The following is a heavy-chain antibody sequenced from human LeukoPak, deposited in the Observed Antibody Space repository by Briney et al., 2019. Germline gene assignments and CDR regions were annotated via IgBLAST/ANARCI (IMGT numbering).Heavy chain of an antibody. V-gene: IGHV1-18*03. CDR1: GYTFTTYG. J-gene: IGHJ4*02. CDR2: INPYNGNT. CDR3: AVTSGYCSSTSCSYFDY. Sequence: ASMKVSCKASGYTFTTYGISWVRQAPGQGLEWMGWINPYNGNTNYAQKLQGRVTMTTDTSTSTAYMELRSLRSDDMAVYYCAVTSGYCSSTSCSYFDYWGQGTLVTVSS. D-gene: IGHD2-2*01.